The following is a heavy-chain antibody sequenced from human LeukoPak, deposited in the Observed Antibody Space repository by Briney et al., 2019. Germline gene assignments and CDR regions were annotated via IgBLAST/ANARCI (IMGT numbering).Heavy chain of an antibody. Sequence: GGSLRLSCAASEFSVGSNYMTWVRQAPGKGLEWVSLIYSGGSTYYADSVKGRFTISGDNSKNTLYLQMNSLRAEDTAVYYCAKDRNQYFDPNFDYWGQGTLVTVSS. V-gene: IGHV3-53*01. CDR1: EFSVGSNY. J-gene: IGHJ4*02. D-gene: IGHD3-9*01. CDR3: AKDRNQYFDPNFDY. CDR2: IYSGGST.